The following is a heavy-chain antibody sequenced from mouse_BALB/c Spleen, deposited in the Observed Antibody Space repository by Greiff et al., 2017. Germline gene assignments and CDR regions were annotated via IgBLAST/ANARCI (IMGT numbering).Heavy chain of an antibody. V-gene: IGHV1S29*02. Sequence: EVQRVESGPELVKPGASVKISCKASGYTFTDYNMHWVKQSHGKSLEWIGYIYPYNGGTGYNQKFKSKATLTVDNSSSTAYMELRSLTSEDSAVYYCARGRGYYGSTWFAYWGQGTLVTVSA. CDR3: ARGRGYYGSTWFAY. J-gene: IGHJ3*01. CDR1: GYTFTDYN. D-gene: IGHD1-1*01. CDR2: IYPYNGGT.